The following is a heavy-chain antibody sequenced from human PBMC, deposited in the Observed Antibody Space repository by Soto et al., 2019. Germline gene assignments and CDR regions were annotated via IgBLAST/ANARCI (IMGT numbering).Heavy chain of an antibody. CDR3: ARGPGYERSGYYYGLFDY. J-gene: IGHJ4*02. CDR2: IYHSGST. Sequence: QVQLQESGPGLVKPSGTLSLTCAVSGGSISSSNWWSWVRQPPGKGLEWIGEIYHSGSTNYNPSLKRRGTPAVDKSKNQGARKRSSGTAADTAVYYCARGPGYERSGYYYGLFDYWGQGTLVTVSS. D-gene: IGHD3-22*01. V-gene: IGHV4-4*02. CDR1: GGSISSSNW.